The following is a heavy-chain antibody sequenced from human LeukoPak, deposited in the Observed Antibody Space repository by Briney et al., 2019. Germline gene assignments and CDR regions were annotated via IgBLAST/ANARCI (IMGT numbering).Heavy chain of an antibody. Sequence: ASVKVSCKASGGTFSSYAISWVRQAPGQGLEWMGGIIPIFGTANYAQKFQGRVTITTDESTSTAYMELSSLRSEDTAVYYCARSIVVVPAAISGFDYWGQGTLVTVSS. J-gene: IGHJ4*02. V-gene: IGHV1-69*05. CDR3: ARSIVVVPAAISGFDY. CDR2: IIPIFGTA. D-gene: IGHD2-2*02. CDR1: GGTFSSYA.